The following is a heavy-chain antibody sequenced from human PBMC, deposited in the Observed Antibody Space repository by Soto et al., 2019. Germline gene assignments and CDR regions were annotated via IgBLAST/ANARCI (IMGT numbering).Heavy chain of an antibody. V-gene: IGHV3-23*05. Sequence: EGRLLESGGGLVQPGGSLTLSCSASGLPHSSFAMMWVRQAPGKGLQCVAGIYGSGRGIEYADSVKGRFTISRDNSKNTVYLQMTDLRADDTAVYYCAKDAVYNDGLWLMDHWGRGTQVTVSS. D-gene: IGHD2-21*01. CDR1: GLPHSSFA. CDR3: AKDAVYNDGLWLMDH. CDR2: IYGSGRGI. J-gene: IGHJ4*02.